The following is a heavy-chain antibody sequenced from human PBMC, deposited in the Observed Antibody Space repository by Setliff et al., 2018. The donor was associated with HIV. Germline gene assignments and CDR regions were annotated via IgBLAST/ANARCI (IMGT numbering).Heavy chain of an antibody. V-gene: IGHV1-2*02. CDR2: ISYSGDT. J-gene: IGHJ5*02. Sequence: WVRQAPGKGLEWIGDISYSGDTRYAQRFQGRVTMTRDTSTNTAYMELNSLTSDDTAVYYCARDLVVVAPYYCFDPWGQGTLVTVSS. CDR3: ARDLVVVAPYYCFDP. D-gene: IGHD2-15*01.